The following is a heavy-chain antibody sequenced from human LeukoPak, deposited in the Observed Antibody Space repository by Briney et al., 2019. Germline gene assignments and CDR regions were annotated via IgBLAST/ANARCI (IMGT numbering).Heavy chain of an antibody. D-gene: IGHD3-22*01. J-gene: IGHJ4*02. V-gene: IGHV3-7*01. CDR2: IRQDGSEK. CDR3: AREHPYYYDSSGTALMAEIKYYFDY. CDR1: GFTFRSYW. Sequence: PGGSLRLSCAASGFTFRSYWMSWVRQAPGKGLEWVANIRQDGSEKYYVDSVKGRFTISRDNAKNSLYPQMNSLRAEDTGVYYRAREHPYYYDSSGTALMAEIKYYFDYWGQGTLVTVSS.